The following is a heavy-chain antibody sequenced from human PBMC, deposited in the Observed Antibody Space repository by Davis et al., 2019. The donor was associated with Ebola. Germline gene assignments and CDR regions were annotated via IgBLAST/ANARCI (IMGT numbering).Heavy chain of an antibody. Sequence: SVKVSCKASGYTFTDYNIHWMRQAPGQGLEWLGRVILKSGATNYAQKFQGRVTMTRDTSIRTVYMELSSLRYDDTADYYCARGHNYAHEYWGQGTLVTVSS. CDR2: VILKSGAT. D-gene: IGHD4-11*01. CDR1: GYTFTDYN. V-gene: IGHV1-2*06. J-gene: IGHJ4*02. CDR3: ARGHNYAHEY.